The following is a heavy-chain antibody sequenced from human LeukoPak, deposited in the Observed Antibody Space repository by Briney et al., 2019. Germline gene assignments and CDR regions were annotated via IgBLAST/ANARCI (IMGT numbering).Heavy chain of an antibody. Sequence: GGSLRLSCAASGFTWSSYAMNWVRQAPEKGLEWVSSISGSGDKTFYADSVKGRFTISSDNSKNTLYLQMDSLSREDTAIYYCARRGGSNSWGAFDIWGQGTMVTVSS. CDR3: ARRGGSNSWGAFDI. CDR2: ISGSGDKT. D-gene: IGHD6-13*01. J-gene: IGHJ3*02. CDR1: GFTWSSYA. V-gene: IGHV3-23*01.